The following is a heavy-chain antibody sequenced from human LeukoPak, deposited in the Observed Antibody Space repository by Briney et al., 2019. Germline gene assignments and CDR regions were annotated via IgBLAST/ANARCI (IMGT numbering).Heavy chain of an antibody. CDR1: GFNFSSSA. CDR2: ISGSGGST. Sequence: PGGSLRLSCAASGFNFSSSAMSWVRQTPGKGLECVSVISGSGGSTYYADSVKGRFTISRDNSKSTLYLQMNSLRAEDTAVYYCAKGGSGWYVGLFDYWGQGTLVTVSS. J-gene: IGHJ4*02. CDR3: AKGGSGWYVGLFDY. D-gene: IGHD6-19*01. V-gene: IGHV3-23*01.